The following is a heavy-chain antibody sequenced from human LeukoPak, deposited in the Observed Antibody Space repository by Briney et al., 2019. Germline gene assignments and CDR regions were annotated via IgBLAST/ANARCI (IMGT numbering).Heavy chain of an antibody. CDR3: AKAHVPTMIRGVVSSD. Sequence: GGSLRLSCATSGFTFSSYAMSWVRQAPGKGLEWVSTVSPSGGVTFYSDSVRGRFTISRDYSKDTLFLQMNSLRAEDTALYYCAKAHVPTMIRGVVSSDWGQGTLVTVSS. V-gene: IGHV3-23*01. J-gene: IGHJ4*02. CDR2: VSPSGGVT. CDR1: GFTFSSYA. D-gene: IGHD3-10*01.